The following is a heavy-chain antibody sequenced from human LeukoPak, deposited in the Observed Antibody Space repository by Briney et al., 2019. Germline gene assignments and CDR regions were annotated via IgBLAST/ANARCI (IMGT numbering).Heavy chain of an antibody. CDR2: INHSGST. CDR3: ARLPIRHTIFGVVIIGGFDY. Sequence: PSETLSLTCAVYGGSFSGYYWSWIRQPPWKGLEWIREINHSGSTNYNPSLKSRVTISVDTSKNQFSLKLSSVTAADTAVYYCARLPIRHTIFGVVIIGGFDYWGQGTLVTVSS. J-gene: IGHJ4*02. V-gene: IGHV4-34*01. CDR1: GGSFSGYY. D-gene: IGHD3-3*01.